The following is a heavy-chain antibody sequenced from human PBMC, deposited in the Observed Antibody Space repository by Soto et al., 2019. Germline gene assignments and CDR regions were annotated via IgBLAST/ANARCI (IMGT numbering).Heavy chain of an antibody. CDR3: AKSPGMYYYDSSGYYHYDY. Sequence: ASLKVSCKASGYTFTSYGISWVRQAPGQGLEWMGWISAYNGNTNYAQKLQGRVTMTTDTSTSTAYMELRSLRAEDTAVYYCAKSPGMYYYDSSGYYHYDYWGQGTLVTVSS. J-gene: IGHJ4*02. V-gene: IGHV1-18*01. CDR2: ISAYNGNT. D-gene: IGHD3-22*01. CDR1: GYTFTSYG.